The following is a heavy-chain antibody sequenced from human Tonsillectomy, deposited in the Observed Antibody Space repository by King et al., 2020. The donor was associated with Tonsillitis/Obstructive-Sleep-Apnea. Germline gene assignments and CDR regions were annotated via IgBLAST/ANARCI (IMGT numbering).Heavy chain of an antibody. D-gene: IGHD6-19*01. CDR3: AKETGPIAVAGEVDY. J-gene: IGHJ4*02. V-gene: IGHV3-30*18. Sequence: VQLVESGGGVVQPGRSLRLSCAASGFTFSNYGMHWVRQAPGKGLEWVAVISYDGTNAYYGDSVKGRFTISRDNSKNTLYLQMNSLRAEDTAVYYCAKETGPIAVAGEVDYWGQGTLVTVSS. CDR1: GFTFSNYG. CDR2: ISYDGTNA.